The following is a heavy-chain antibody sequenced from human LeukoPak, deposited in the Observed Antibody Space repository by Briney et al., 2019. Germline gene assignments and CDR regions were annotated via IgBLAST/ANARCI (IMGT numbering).Heavy chain of an antibody. CDR2: IYHSGST. CDR1: GGSISSGGYS. J-gene: IGHJ4*02. Sequence: SQTLSLTCAVSGGSISSGGYSWSWIRQPPGKGLEWIGYIYHSGSTYYNPSLKSRATISVDRSKNQFSLRLNSVTAADTAVYYCARLRGNYFPDYWGQGTLVTVSS. CDR3: ARLRGNYFPDY. V-gene: IGHV4-30-2*02. D-gene: IGHD4-11*01.